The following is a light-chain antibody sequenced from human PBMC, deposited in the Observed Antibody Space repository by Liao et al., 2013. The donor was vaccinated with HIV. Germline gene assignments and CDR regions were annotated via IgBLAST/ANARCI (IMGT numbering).Light chain of an antibody. Sequence: SYXLTQPPSVSVAPGKRPGLPVGETTLEVKVCMVPAEARPGPXLVIYYDSDRPSGIPERFSGSNSGNTATLTISGTQAMDEADYYCQAWDSSTPVVFGGGTKLTVL. CDR2: YDS. J-gene: IGLJ2*01. V-gene: IGLV3-21*01. CDR3: QAWDSSTPVV. CDR1: TLEVKV.